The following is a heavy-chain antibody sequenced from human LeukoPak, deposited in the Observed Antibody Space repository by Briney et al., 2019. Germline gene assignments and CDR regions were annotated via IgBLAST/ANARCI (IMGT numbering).Heavy chain of an antibody. CDR2: INPDSGGT. V-gene: IGHV1-2*02. CDR3: ARDLRHMFDYFDS. Sequence: ASVKVSCKASGYTFTGYYMHWVRQAPGQGLEWMGWINPDSGGTNYAQKFQGRVTMTRDTSISTAYMELSRLRSDGTAVYYCARDLRHMFDYFDSWGQGTLVTVSS. J-gene: IGHJ4*02. D-gene: IGHD3-10*02. CDR1: GYTFTGYY.